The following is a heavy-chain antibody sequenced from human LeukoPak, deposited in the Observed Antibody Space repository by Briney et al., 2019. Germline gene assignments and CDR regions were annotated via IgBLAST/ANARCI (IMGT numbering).Heavy chain of an antibody. D-gene: IGHD4-17*01. CDR2: IYHSGST. V-gene: IGHV4-4*02. CDR3: ARASHDYGDYSHFDY. Sequence: TSGTLSLTCAVSGGSISSSNWWSWVRQPPGKGLEWIGEIYHSGSTNYNPSLKSRVTIAVDKSKNQFSLKLSSVTAADTAVYYCARASHDYGDYSHFDYWGQGTLVTVSS. J-gene: IGHJ4*02. CDR1: GGSISSSNW.